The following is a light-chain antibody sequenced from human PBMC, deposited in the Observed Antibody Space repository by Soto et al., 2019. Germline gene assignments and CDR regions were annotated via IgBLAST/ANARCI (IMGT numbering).Light chain of an antibody. CDR2: DAS. CDR1: QDISNY. Sequence: DIQMTQSPPSLSASVGDTLTITCQASQDISNYLNWYQQKLGKAPKLLIYDASNLEPGVPSRFSGSGSGEDFTLTITSLQPEDSATYYCQHLDSLPPSFGPGTAVQIK. J-gene: IGKJ3*01. CDR3: QHLDSLPPS. V-gene: IGKV1-33*01.